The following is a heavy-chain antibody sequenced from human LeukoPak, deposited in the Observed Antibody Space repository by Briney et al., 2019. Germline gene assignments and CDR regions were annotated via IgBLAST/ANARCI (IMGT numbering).Heavy chain of an antibody. Sequence: SETLSLTCTVSGYSISSGYYWGWIRQPPGKGLEWIGSIYHSGSTYYNPSLKSRVTISVDTSKNQFSLKLSSVTAADTAVYYCARAVAYGDLYKYLFYYYYMDVWGKGTTVTVSS. CDR1: GYSISSGYY. CDR3: ARAVAYGDLYKYLFYYYYMDV. V-gene: IGHV4-38-2*02. J-gene: IGHJ6*03. CDR2: IYHSGST. D-gene: IGHD4-17*01.